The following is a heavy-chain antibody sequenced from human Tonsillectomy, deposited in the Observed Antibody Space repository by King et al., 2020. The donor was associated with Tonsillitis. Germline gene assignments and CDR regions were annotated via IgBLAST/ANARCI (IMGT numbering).Heavy chain of an antibody. CDR1: GFTFSSYW. V-gene: IGHV3-7*03. J-gene: IGHJ5*02. CDR3: ARAARRPDQ. CDR2: IKQDESGK. D-gene: IGHD6-6*01. Sequence: VQLVESGGGLVQPGGSLRLSCEASGFTFSSYWMTWVRQAPGKGLEWVANIKQDESGKYYLDSVKGRFTTSRDNAKNSLSLQMKSLRAEDTAVYYCARAARRPDQWGQGTLVTVSS.